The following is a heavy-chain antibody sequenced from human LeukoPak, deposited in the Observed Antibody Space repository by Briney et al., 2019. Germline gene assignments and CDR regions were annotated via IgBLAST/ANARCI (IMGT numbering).Heavy chain of an antibody. J-gene: IGHJ3*01. CDR2: IYYSGST. CDR3: AKAGVRYFDSSGLYAFDF. V-gene: IGHV4-39*01. CDR1: GGSISSTGYC. D-gene: IGHD3-22*01. Sequence: SETLSLTCAVSGGSISSTGYCWAWIRQPPGKGLEWIGTIYYSGSTYHNTSLKSRITMSVDTSRYQFSLKLSSVDAADTAVYYCAKAGVRYFDSSGLYAFDFWGQGTTVTVSS.